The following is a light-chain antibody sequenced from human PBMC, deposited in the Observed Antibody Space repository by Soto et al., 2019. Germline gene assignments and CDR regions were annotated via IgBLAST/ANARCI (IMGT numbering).Light chain of an antibody. Sequence: IVLTQSPGTLSLSPGERATLSCRASQSVTTQLVWYQQKPGQAPRLIIHGASSRATGVPDRITGSGSGTDFTLSISRLEPEDFAVYYCQQYGGSTRTFGQGTKVDI. V-gene: IGKV3-20*01. CDR2: GAS. CDR3: QQYGGSTRT. J-gene: IGKJ1*01. CDR1: QSVTTQ.